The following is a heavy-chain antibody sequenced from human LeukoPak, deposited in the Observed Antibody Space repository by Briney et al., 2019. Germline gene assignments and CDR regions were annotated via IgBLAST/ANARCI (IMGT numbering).Heavy chain of an antibody. V-gene: IGHV3-23*01. Sequence: GGSLRLSCAASGFTFSDYAMRRVRPAPERGLEGVSVVSITGGTTYNADSVKGRFTISRDNSKNTLYLQMRNLRVDDTAVYYCAISPLRGYFDLWGRGTLVTVSS. CDR1: GFTFSDYA. J-gene: IGHJ2*01. D-gene: IGHD5-12*01. CDR2: VSITGGTT. CDR3: AISPLRGYFDL.